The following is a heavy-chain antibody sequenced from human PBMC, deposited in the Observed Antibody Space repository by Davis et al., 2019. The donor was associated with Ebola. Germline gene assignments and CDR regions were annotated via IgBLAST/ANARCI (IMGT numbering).Heavy chain of an antibody. Sequence: DSVKGRFTISRDNSKNTLFLQMNSLRAEDTAVYYCAKDTMIFEWGQGTLVTVSS. D-gene: IGHD3-22*01. CDR3: AKDTMIFE. J-gene: IGHJ4*02. V-gene: IGHV3-30*02.